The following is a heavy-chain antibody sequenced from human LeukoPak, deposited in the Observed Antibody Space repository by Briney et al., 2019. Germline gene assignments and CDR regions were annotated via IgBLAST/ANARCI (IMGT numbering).Heavy chain of an antibody. CDR2: IHSGGNT. Sequence: GGSLRLSCAASGFSVSSNYMSWVRQVPGTGLEWLSIIHSGGNTYYADSVKGRFTISRDNSQDTLFLQMNSLRVEDTAVYSCARVSLSSRDYFDFWGQGTLVTVSS. J-gene: IGHJ4*02. V-gene: IGHV3-53*01. CDR1: GFSVSSNY. D-gene: IGHD6-19*01. CDR3: ARVSLSSRDYFDF.